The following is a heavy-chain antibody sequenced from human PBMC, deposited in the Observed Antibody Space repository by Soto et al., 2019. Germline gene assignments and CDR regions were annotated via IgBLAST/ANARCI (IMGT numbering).Heavy chain of an antibody. CDR1: GGSISSSNW. CDR3: ARTSIGYSSSWYWFDP. CDR2: IYHSGST. Sequence: SETLSLTCAVSGGSISSSNWWSWVRQPPGKGLEWIGEIYHSGSTNYNPSLKSRVTISVDKSKNQFSLKLSSVTAADTAVHYCARTSIGYSSSWYWFDPWGQGTLVTVSS. J-gene: IGHJ5*02. V-gene: IGHV4-4*02. D-gene: IGHD6-13*01.